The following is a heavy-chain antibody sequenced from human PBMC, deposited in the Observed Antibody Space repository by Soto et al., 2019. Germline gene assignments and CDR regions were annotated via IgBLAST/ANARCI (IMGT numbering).Heavy chain of an antibody. Sequence: ETLSLTCAVSGYSISSGYYWGWIRQPPGKGLEWIGSIYHSGSTYYNPSLKSRVTISVDTSKNQFSLKLSSVTAADTAVYYCARETTTPTTYYDFWSGHPAPGYIWFDPWGQGTLVSVSS. CDR2: IYHSGST. D-gene: IGHD3-3*01. CDR3: ARETTTPTTYYDFWSGHPAPGYIWFDP. CDR1: GYSISSGYY. V-gene: IGHV4-38-2*02. J-gene: IGHJ5*02.